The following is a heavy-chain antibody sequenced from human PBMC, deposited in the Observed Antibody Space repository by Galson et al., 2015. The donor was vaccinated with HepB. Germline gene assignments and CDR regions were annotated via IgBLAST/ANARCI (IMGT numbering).Heavy chain of an antibody. CDR3: AGAVIPWIQDENFLDY. CDR1: GGTFSSYA. CDR2: IIPIFGTA. V-gene: IGHV1-69*13. J-gene: IGHJ4*02. D-gene: IGHD5-18*01. Sequence: SVKVSCKASGGTFSSYAISWVRQAPGQGLEWMGGIIPIFGTANYAQKFQGRVTITADESTSTAYMELSSLRSEDTAVYYCAGAVIPWIQDENFLDYWGQGTLVTVSS.